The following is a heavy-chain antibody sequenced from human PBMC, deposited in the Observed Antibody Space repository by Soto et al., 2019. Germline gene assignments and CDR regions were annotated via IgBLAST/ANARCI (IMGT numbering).Heavy chain of an antibody. J-gene: IGHJ6*03. D-gene: IGHD4-17*01. V-gene: IGHV1-3*01. CDR2: SNAGNGNT. Sequence: QVQLVQSGAEVKKPGASVKVSCKASGYTFTSYAMHWVRQAPGQRLEWMGWSNAGNGNTKYSQKFQGRVTITRETTASTAYMELSSLRSEDTAVYYCARLGGDYDLYYMDVWGKGTTVTVSS. CDR1: GYTFTSYA. CDR3: ARLGGDYDLYYMDV.